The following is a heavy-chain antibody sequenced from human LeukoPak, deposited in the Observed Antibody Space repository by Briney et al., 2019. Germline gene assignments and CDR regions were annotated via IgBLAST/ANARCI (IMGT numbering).Heavy chain of an antibody. V-gene: IGHV4-39*07. CDR2: IYYSGST. Sequence: SETLSLTCTVSGGSISSSSFYWGWIRQPPGKGLEWIGTIYYSGSTFYNPSLKSRVTVSVDTSKNQFSLKLSSLTAADTAVYYCARGGWYFHYWGQGTLVTVSS. J-gene: IGHJ4*02. D-gene: IGHD6-19*01. CDR3: ARGGWYFHY. CDR1: GGSISSSSFY.